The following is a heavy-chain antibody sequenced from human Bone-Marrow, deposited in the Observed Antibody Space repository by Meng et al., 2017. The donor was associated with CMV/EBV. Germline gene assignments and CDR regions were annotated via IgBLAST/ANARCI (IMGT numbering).Heavy chain of an antibody. CDR2: IYSGGST. CDR1: GFTVSSKY. Sequence: GESLKISCAASGFTVSSKYMNWVRQAPGKGLEWVSVIYSGGSTNYADSVKGRFTISRDNSKNTLYLQMNSLRAEDTAIYYCARDAEGDLWSGGYFGYWGHGTLVTVYS. V-gene: IGHV3-66*02. J-gene: IGHJ4*01. D-gene: IGHD3-3*01. CDR3: ARDAEGDLWSGGYFGY.